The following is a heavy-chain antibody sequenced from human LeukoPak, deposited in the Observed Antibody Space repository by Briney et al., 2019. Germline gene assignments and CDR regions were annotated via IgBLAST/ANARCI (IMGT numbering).Heavy chain of an antibody. CDR3: ARVDSSSWYYYYYYMDV. V-gene: IGHV1-2*02. J-gene: IGHJ6*03. CDR2: INPNSGGT. Sequence: ASVKVSCKASGYTFTSYYMHWVRQAPGQGLEWMGWINPNSGGTNYAQKFQGRVTMTRDTSISTAYMELSRLRSDDTAAYYCARVDSSSWYYYYYYMDVWGKGTTVTVSS. CDR1: GYTFTSYY. D-gene: IGHD6-13*01.